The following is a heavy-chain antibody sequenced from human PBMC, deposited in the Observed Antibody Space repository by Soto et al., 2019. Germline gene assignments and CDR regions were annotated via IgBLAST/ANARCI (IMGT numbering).Heavy chain of an antibody. Sequence: QVQLVQSGAEVKKPGASVKVSCKASGYTFTSYGISWVRQAPGQGLEWMGWISAYNGNTNYEQKLQGRVTMTTDTSTSTAYMDLRSLRSDDTAVDYCARCRYSSGWYGRYFDLWGRGTLVTVSS. CDR1: GYTFTSYG. CDR3: ARCRYSSGWYGRYFDL. V-gene: IGHV1-18*01. J-gene: IGHJ2*01. CDR2: ISAYNGNT. D-gene: IGHD6-19*01.